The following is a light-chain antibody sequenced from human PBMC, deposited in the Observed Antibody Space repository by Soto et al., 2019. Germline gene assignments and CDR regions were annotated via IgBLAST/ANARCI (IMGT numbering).Light chain of an antibody. J-gene: IGLJ1*01. CDR2: DVT. Sequence: QSALTQPASVSGSPGQSITISCTGTSSDIGGYTYVSWYQQHPGKTPKLMIFDVTNRPSGVSNRFSGSKSGNTASLTISGLQADDAADYYCSSYTVSSTYVFGTGTKLTVL. CDR3: SSYTVSSTYV. CDR1: SSDIGGYTY. V-gene: IGLV2-14*01.